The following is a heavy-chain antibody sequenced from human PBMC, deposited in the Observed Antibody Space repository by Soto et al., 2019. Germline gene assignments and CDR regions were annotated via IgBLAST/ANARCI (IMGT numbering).Heavy chain of an antibody. V-gene: IGHV4-59*01. CDR1: GGSISSYY. CDR2: IYYSGST. CDR3: ARTEKYYDILTGYGYYYYYMDV. Sequence: QVQLQESGPGLVKPSETLSLTCTVSGGSISSYYWSWIRQPPGKGLEWIGYIYYSGSTNYNPSLKCRVTISVDTSKNQFSLKLSSVTAADTAVYYCARTEKYYDILTGYGYYYYYMDVWGKGTTVTVSS. J-gene: IGHJ6*03. D-gene: IGHD3-9*01.